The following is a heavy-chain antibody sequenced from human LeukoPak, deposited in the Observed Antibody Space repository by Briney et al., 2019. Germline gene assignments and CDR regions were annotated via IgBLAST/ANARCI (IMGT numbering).Heavy chain of an antibody. CDR3: ARVSSLSATPDY. V-gene: IGHV3-74*01. J-gene: IGHJ4*02. CDR2: INTDGIST. Sequence: GGSLRLSCAASGFTFSNFWMHWVRQAPGKGLMWVSRINTDGISTNYADSVKGRFTISRDNAKNTLYLQMNSLRPEDTAFYYCARVSSLSATPDYWGQGTLVTVSS. D-gene: IGHD2-15*01. CDR1: GFTFSNFW.